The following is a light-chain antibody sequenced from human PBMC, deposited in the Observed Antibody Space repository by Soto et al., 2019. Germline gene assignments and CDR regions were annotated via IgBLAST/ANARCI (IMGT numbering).Light chain of an antibody. CDR1: QSVSRNY. Sequence: EIVLTQSPGTLSLSPGERATLSCRASQSVSRNYLAWFQKKPGQAPRLLIYDASTRATGIPDKFGGSGSGTDFTLTISRLEPEDFAVYFCQQYFTSPITFDQGTRLEIK. V-gene: IGKV3-20*01. CDR3: QQYFTSPIT. J-gene: IGKJ5*01. CDR2: DAS.